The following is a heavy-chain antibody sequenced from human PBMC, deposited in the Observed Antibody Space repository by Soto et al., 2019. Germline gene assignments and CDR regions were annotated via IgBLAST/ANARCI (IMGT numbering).Heavy chain of an antibody. CDR3: VSSRSAIYGDAFDV. D-gene: IGHD2-2*01. CDR1: GNSISSYF. V-gene: IGHV4-59*01. J-gene: IGHJ3*01. CDR2: IYDSGDT. Sequence: PSETLSLTCSVSGNSISSYFRSWLRQTPGKGLEWVGFIYDSGDTQYNPSLESRATISLDTSKSQFSLRLRSVTAADTAMYYCVSSRSAIYGDAFDVWGRGXMVTVSS.